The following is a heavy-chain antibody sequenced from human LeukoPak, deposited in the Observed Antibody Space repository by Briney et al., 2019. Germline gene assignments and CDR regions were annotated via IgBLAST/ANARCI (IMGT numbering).Heavy chain of an antibody. CDR1: GGSISSSSYY. J-gene: IGHJ4*02. Sequence: SETLSLTCTVSGGSISSSSYYWSWIRQPPGKGLEWIGYIYYSGSTNYNPSLKSRVTISVDTSKNQFSLKVSSVTAADTAVYYCARDSSGYPDYWGQGTLVTVSS. V-gene: IGHV4-61*01. D-gene: IGHD3-22*01. CDR3: ARDSSGYPDY. CDR2: IYYSGST.